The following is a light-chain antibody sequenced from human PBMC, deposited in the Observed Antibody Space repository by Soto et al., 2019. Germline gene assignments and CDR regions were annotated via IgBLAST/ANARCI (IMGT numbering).Light chain of an antibody. Sequence: IRMTQSPSSFSASTGDRVTITCRASQGISSFLAWYQQKSGKAPKLLMYAASTLQSGVPSRLSGSGSGTDFTLTISSLQSEDFATYYCQQYYLYPRTFGQGTKVEIK. CDR3: QQYYLYPRT. CDR2: AAS. CDR1: QGISSF. J-gene: IGKJ1*01. V-gene: IGKV1-8*01.